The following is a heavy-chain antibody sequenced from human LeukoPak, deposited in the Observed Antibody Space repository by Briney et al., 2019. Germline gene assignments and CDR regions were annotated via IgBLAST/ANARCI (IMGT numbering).Heavy chain of an antibody. V-gene: IGHV3-23*01. CDR2: ITSAGENT. CDR3: AKDRPNYYGSNGHYYRRDGDY. Sequence: GGSLRFSCAASEFTFSIYAMSWVRQAPGKGLEWVSSITSAGENTFYTGSVKGRFTISRDNSRNTLYLQMNSLRAEDTAIYYCAKDRPNYYGSNGHYYRRDGDYWGQGTLVTVSS. J-gene: IGHJ4*02. D-gene: IGHD3-22*01. CDR1: EFTFSIYA.